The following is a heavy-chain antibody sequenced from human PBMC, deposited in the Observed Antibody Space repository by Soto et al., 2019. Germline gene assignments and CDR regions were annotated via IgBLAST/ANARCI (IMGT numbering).Heavy chain of an antibody. V-gene: IGHV3-13*01. CDR1: GYSVKDYD. Sequence: PSWSLKLSSAASGYSVKDYDMYLIRQDTRKGLEWVSTLGAAGDTYFLDSVKGRFTVSREDATNSLYLQMDSLTAGDTAMYYCARSKMVRGTRDPGVTAPLDHWGQGTLVTVSS. CDR3: ARSKMVRGTRDPGVTAPLDH. D-gene: IGHD3-10*01. CDR2: LGAAGDT. J-gene: IGHJ4*02.